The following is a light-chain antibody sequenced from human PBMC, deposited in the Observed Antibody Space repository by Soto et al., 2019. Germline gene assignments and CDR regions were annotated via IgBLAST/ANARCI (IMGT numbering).Light chain of an antibody. CDR3: QQYGSSPLT. J-gene: IGKJ4*01. CDR1: QSVSSSY. CDR2: GAS. Sequence: EIVLTQSPGTLFLSPGERATLSCRASQSVSSSYLAWYQQKPGQAPRLLIYGASSRATGTPDRFSGSGSGTDLTLTISRLEPEDFAVYYCQQYGSSPLTFGGGTKVEIK. V-gene: IGKV3-20*01.